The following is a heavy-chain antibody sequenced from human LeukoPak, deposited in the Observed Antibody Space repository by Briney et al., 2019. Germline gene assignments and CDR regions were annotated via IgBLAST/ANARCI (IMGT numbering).Heavy chain of an antibody. J-gene: IGHJ3*02. CDR3: ARVSYYPHDAFDI. CDR2: IKQDGSEK. V-gene: IGHV3-7*01. Sequence: GGSLRLSCAASGFTFSSYWMNWVRQAPGMGLEWVAKIKQDGSEKYYVDSVKGRFTISRDNAKNSLYQQMNSLRAEDTALYYCARVSYYPHDAFDIWGQGTVVTVSS. D-gene: IGHD2-8*01. CDR1: GFTFSSYW.